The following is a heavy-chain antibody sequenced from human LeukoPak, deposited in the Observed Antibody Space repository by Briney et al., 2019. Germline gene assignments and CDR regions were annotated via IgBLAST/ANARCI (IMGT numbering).Heavy chain of an antibody. D-gene: IGHD2-8*01. J-gene: IGHJ2*01. V-gene: IGHV3-64D*06. Sequence: PGGSLRLSCSASGFTFSSYAMHWVRQAPGKGLEYVSATNDIGISTFYADSLKGRFTISRDNSKSTLYLQMSSLRAEDTAVYYCVKVFSPQCTSCDCRYWYFDLWGRGTLVTVSS. CDR2: TNDIGIST. CDR3: VKVFSPQCTSCDCRYWYFDL. CDR1: GFTFSSYA.